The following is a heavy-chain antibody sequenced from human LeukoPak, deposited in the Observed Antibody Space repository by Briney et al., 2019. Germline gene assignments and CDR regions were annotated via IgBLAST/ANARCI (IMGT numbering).Heavy chain of an antibody. CDR3: ARGIHTYYYYGMDV. Sequence: SETLSLTCAVSGGSISSGGYSRSWIRQPPGKGLEWIGYIYHSGSTNYNPSLKSRVTISVDTSKNQFSLKLSSVTAADTAVYYCARGIHTYYYYGMDVWGQGTTVTVSS. J-gene: IGHJ6*02. V-gene: IGHV4-30-2*01. CDR2: IYHSGST. CDR1: GGSISSGGYS.